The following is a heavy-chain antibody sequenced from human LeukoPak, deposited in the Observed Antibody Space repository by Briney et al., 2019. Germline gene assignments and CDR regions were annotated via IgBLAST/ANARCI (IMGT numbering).Heavy chain of an antibody. V-gene: IGHV1-2*02. Sequence: ASVKVSCKASGYTFDDEYIHWVRQAPGLGLEWMGWINPKNGDTIYAQRFQGRVTMTRDTSISTAYMELRRLKSDDSAVYYCARRVQKLVGTNWFDPWGQGTLATVSS. J-gene: IGHJ5*02. CDR3: ARRVQKLVGTNWFDP. CDR1: GYTFDDEY. D-gene: IGHD1-26*01. CDR2: INPKNGDT.